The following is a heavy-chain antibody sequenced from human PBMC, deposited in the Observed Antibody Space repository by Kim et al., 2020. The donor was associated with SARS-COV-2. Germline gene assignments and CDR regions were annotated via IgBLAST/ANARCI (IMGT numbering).Heavy chain of an antibody. CDR3: AREYSSSSAPFDY. Sequence: GGSLRLSCAASGFTFSSYGMHWVRQAPGKGLEWVAVIWYDGSNKYYADSVKGRFTISRDNSKNTLYLQMNSLRAEDTAVYYCAREYSSSSAPFDYWGQGTLVTVSS. CDR1: GFTFSSYG. J-gene: IGHJ4*02. CDR2: IWYDGSNK. V-gene: IGHV3-33*01. D-gene: IGHD6-6*01.